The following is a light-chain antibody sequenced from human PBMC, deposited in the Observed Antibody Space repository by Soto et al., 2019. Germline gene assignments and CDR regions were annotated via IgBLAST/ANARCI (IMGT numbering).Light chain of an antibody. CDR3: CSYAGSSTFYV. V-gene: IGLV2-23*02. CDR1: SSDVGSYNL. CDR2: KVT. J-gene: IGLJ1*01. Sequence: QSVLTQPASVSGSHGQSITISCTGSSSDVGSYNLVSWYQQHPGKAPKLLIYKVTKRPSGVSNRFSGSKSGNTASLTISGLQAEDEADYYCCSYAGSSTFYVFGTGTKVTVL.